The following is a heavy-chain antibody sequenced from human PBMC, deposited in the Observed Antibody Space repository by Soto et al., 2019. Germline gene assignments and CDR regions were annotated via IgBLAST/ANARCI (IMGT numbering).Heavy chain of an antibody. V-gene: IGHV1-18*01. CDR1: GYTFTSYG. CDR2: ISAYNGNT. D-gene: IGHD3-22*01. Sequence: ASVKVSCKASGYTFTSYGISWVRQAPGQGLEWMGWISAYNGNTNYAQKLQGRVTMTTDTSTSTAYMELRSLRSDDTAVYYCAASLDYYDSSGYSDYWGQGTLVTVSS. CDR3: AASLDYYDSSGYSDY. J-gene: IGHJ4*02.